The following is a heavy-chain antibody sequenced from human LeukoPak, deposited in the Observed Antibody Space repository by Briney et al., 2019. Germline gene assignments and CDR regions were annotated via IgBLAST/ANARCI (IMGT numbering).Heavy chain of an antibody. CDR2: T. J-gene: IGHJ1*01. CDR3: ATGTPAQRVVSFGFQH. V-gene: IGHV1-24*01. CDR1: GYTLTELS. D-gene: IGHD3-22*01. Sequence: ASVKVSCKVSGYTLTELSIHWVRQAPGKGLETIYAQKFQGRVTMTEDTSTDTAYMELISLRSEDTAVYYCATGTPAQRVVSFGFQHWGQGTLVTVSS.